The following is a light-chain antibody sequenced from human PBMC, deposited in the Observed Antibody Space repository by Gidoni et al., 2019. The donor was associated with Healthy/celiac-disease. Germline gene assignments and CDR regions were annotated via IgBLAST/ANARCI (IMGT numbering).Light chain of an antibody. CDR2: AAS. Sequence: DMQMTQSPSSVSASVGDRVTINCRASQRISSYLNWYQQKPGKAPKLLIYAASSLQSGVPSRFTGSGSGTDFTLTLRTLQPDDFATYYCQQSYSTPPYTFGQGTKLEIK. V-gene: IGKV1-39*01. CDR1: QRISSY. CDR3: QQSYSTPPYT. J-gene: IGKJ2*01.